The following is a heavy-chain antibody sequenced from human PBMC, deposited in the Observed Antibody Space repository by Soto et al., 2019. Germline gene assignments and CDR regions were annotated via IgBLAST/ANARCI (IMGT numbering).Heavy chain of an antibody. Sequence: NPSETLSLTCAVYGGSFSGYYWSWIRQPPGKGLEWIGEINHSGSTNYNPSLKSRVTISVDTSKNQFSLKLSSVTAADTAVYYCARGRADSGWPKYTPTISWFDPWGQGTLVTVSS. CDR2: INHSGST. D-gene: IGHD6-19*01. V-gene: IGHV4-34*01. CDR3: ARGRADSGWPKYTPTISWFDP. CDR1: GGSFSGYY. J-gene: IGHJ5*02.